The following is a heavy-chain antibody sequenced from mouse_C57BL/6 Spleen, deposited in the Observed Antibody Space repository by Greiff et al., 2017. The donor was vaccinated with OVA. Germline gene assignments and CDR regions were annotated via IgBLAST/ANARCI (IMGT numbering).Heavy chain of an antibody. Sequence: EVKLMESGGGLVKPGGSLKLSCAASGFTFSDYGMHWVRQAPEKGLEWVAYISSGSSTIYYADTVKGRFTISRDNAKNTLFLQMTSLRSEDTAMYYCAAIYYYGSSPYYYAMDYWGQGTSVTVSS. D-gene: IGHD1-1*01. V-gene: IGHV5-17*01. CDR2: ISSGSSTI. CDR1: GFTFSDYG. J-gene: IGHJ4*01. CDR3: AAIYYYGSSPYYYAMDY.